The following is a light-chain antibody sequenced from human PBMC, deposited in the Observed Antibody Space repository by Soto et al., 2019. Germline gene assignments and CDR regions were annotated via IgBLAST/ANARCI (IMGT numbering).Light chain of an antibody. CDR3: QQSYTTPRT. J-gene: IGKJ1*01. CDR2: ASS. Sequence: DILMTHSPSSLSASVGDRVSVTCRSSQIISTFLNWYQQRPGEAPKLLIYASSSLQSGVPSRLSGSGSGADFTLTIGSLQPEDFATYSCQQSYTTPRTFGQGTKVQVK. V-gene: IGKV1-39*01. CDR1: QIISTF.